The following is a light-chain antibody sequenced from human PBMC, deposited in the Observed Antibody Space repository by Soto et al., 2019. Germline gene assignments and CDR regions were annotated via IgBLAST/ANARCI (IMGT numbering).Light chain of an antibody. V-gene: IGLV1-47*02. J-gene: IGLJ1*01. CDR3: AAWDASLSGHV. CDR1: RSNIGSYP. CDR2: SDD. Sequence: QSVLTQSPSAAGTPGQRVTISCYGSRSNIGSYPVYWYQHLPGTAPKLLINSDDQRPSGVPDRFSASKSGTSASLAISGLRSEDEADYYCAAWDASLSGHVFGAGTKVTVL.